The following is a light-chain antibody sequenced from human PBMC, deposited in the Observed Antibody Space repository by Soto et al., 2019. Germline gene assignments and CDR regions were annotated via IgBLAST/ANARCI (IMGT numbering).Light chain of an antibody. V-gene: IGLV2-23*01. CDR1: SSDVGRYNL. Sequence: QPVLTQPASVSGSPGQSITISCTGTSSDVGRYNLVSWYQQHPGKAPKLMIYEGTERPSGVSNRFSGSKSDNTASLTISGRQAEDEADYYCCSYAGSGTFYVFGTGTKVTVL. CDR2: EGT. J-gene: IGLJ1*01. CDR3: CSYAGSGTFYV.